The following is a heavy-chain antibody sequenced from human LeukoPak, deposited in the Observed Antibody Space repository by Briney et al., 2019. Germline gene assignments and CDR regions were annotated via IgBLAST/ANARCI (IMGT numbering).Heavy chain of an antibody. J-gene: IGHJ3*02. CDR1: GGSISSYY. CDR2: IYYSGST. V-gene: IGHV4-59*01. D-gene: IGHD2-2*01. CDR3: ARAKDIVVVPAHFDI. Sequence: SETLSLTCTVSGGSISSYYWSWIRQPPGKGLDWIGYIYYSGSTNYNPSLKSRVTISVDTSKNQFSLELSSVTAADTAVYYCARAKDIVVVPAHFDIWGQGTMVTVSS.